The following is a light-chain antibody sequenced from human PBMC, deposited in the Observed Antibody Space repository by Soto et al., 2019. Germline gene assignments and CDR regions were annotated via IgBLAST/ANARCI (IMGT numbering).Light chain of an antibody. CDR2: DAS. CDR3: QQRSNLPLYT. Sequence: EIVLTQSPATLSLSPGERATLSCRASQTVGNSLAWYQQKPGQAPRLLMYDASNRATGIPARFSGSGSGTDFTLTISSLEPEDFAVYYCQQRSNLPLYTFGQGTKLEIK. J-gene: IGKJ2*01. V-gene: IGKV3-11*01. CDR1: QTVGNS.